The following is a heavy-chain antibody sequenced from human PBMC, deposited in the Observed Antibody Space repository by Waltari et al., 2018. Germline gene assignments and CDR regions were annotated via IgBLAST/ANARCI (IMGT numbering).Heavy chain of an antibody. CDR2: IYYSGST. CDR3: ARVRPYYDFWSGSVYYYMDV. J-gene: IGHJ6*03. CDR1: GGSISSSSYY. V-gene: IGHV4-39*07. Sequence: QLQLQESGPGLVKPSETLSLTCTVSGGSISSSSYYWGWIRPPPGKGLEWIGSIYYSGSTYYNPSLKSRVTISVDTSKNQFSLKLSSVTAADTAVYYCARVRPYYDFWSGSVYYYMDVWGKGTTVTISS. D-gene: IGHD3-3*01.